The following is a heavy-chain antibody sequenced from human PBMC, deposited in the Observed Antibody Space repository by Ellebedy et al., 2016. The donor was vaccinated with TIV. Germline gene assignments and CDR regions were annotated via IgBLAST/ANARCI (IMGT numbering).Heavy chain of an antibody. CDR1: GFTFSNYC. CDR3: AREAISYATSGYYFDY. Sequence: GESLKISCAASGFTFSNYCMSWVRQAPGKGLEWVANIKQGGSDIHYAESVKGRFTISRDNAKSSLYLQMNSLRAEDTAVYYCAREAISYATSGYYFDYWGQGTLVTVSS. CDR2: IKQGGSDI. V-gene: IGHV3-7*01. D-gene: IGHD3-16*01. J-gene: IGHJ4*02.